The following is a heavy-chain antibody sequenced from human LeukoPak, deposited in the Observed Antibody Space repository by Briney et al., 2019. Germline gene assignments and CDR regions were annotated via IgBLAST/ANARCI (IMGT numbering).Heavy chain of an antibody. D-gene: IGHD1-7*01. CDR2: IYHSGST. Sequence: PSETLSLTCTVSGGSISSGGYYWSWIRQPPGKGLEWIGYIYHSGSTYYNPSLKSRVTISVDRSKNQFSLKLSSLTAADTAVYYCARLKLGGSTRVDYWGQGTLVTVSS. J-gene: IGHJ4*02. CDR1: GGSISSGGYY. CDR3: ARLKLGGSTRVDY. V-gene: IGHV4-30-2*01.